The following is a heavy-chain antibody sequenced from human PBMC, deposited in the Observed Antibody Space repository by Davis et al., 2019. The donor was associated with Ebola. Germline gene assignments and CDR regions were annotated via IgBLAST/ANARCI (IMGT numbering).Heavy chain of an antibody. CDR3: ARVRTGYYYDSSDSPSWFDP. CDR1: GDTFSSFA. J-gene: IGHJ5*02. D-gene: IGHD3-22*01. Sequence: SVKVSCKASGDTFSSFAVAWVRQAPGQGLEWMGGIIPMFRSPNYALKFQGRVTITADDSTKTVYMELSSLSSEDTAVYYCARVRTGYYYDSSDSPSWFDPWGQGTLVTVSS. CDR2: IIPMFRSP. V-gene: IGHV1-69*13.